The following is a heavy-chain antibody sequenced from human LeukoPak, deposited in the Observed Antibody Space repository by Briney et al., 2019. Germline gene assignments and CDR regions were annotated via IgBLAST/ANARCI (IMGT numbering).Heavy chain of an antibody. V-gene: IGHV3-74*01. CDR1: GFTFTPYW. CDR3: ASGAVDTANAV. J-gene: IGHJ6*02. D-gene: IGHD5-18*01. Sequence: GGPVSLPCGASGFTFTPYWRQWPRDARGKALVWVAHINSDVSITSDAYSVKSRFTISRDNAKNTLYLQMNSLRAEDAAVYCCASGAVDTANAVWGQGTTVTVSS. CDR2: INSDVSIT.